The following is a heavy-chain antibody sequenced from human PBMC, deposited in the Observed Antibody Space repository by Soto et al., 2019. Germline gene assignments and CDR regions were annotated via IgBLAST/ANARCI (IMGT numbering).Heavy chain of an antibody. CDR1: GFTFSSYW. J-gene: IGHJ5*02. V-gene: IGHV3-7*05. Sequence: GSLRLSCAASGFTFSSYWMSWVRQAPGKGLEWVANIKQDGSEKYYVDSVKGRFTISRDNAKNSLYLQMNSLRAEDTAVYYCARDVGIAVARNWFDPWGQGTLVTVSS. CDR2: IKQDGSEK. D-gene: IGHD6-19*01. CDR3: ARDVGIAVARNWFDP.